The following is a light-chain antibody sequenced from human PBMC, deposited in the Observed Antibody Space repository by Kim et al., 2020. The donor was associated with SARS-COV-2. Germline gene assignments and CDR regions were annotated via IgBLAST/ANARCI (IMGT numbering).Light chain of an antibody. V-gene: IGKV3-15*01. CDR1: QSVSSN. Sequence: EVVMTQSPATLSVSPGERATLSCRASQSVSSNLVWYQQIPGQAPRLLIYGASTRATGIPARFSGSGSGTDFTLTISSLQSEDFAVYYCQQYNNWPRTFGQGTNVEIK. J-gene: IGKJ1*01. CDR2: GAS. CDR3: QQYNNWPRT.